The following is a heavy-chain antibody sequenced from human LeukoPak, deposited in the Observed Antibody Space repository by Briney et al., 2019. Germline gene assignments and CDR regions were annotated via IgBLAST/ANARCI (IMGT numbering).Heavy chain of an antibody. CDR2: IYHSGST. V-gene: IGHV4-4*02. CDR3: ARVGYDSSGYHQWGGYYFDY. D-gene: IGHD3-22*01. CDR1: GASLSSSNW. Sequence: PSETLSLTCAVSGASLSSSNWWSWVRPSPGKGLEWIGEIYHSGSTNYNPSLKSRVTISVDTSKNQFSLKLSSVTAADTAVYYCARVGYDSSGYHQWGGYYFDYWGQGTLVTVSS. J-gene: IGHJ4*02.